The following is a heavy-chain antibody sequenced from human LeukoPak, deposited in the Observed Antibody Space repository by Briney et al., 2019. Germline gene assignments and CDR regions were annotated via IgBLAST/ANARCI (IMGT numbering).Heavy chain of an antibody. Sequence: SETLSLTCTVSGGSISSYYWSWIRQPPGKGLEWIGYIYYSGSTNYNPSLKSRVTISVDTSKNQFSLKLSSVTAADTAVYYCARGGHYYDSSGYYPRDYWGQGTLVTVSS. CDR3: ARGGHYYDSSGYYPRDY. CDR2: IYYSGST. D-gene: IGHD3-22*01. CDR1: GGSISSYY. J-gene: IGHJ4*02. V-gene: IGHV4-59*08.